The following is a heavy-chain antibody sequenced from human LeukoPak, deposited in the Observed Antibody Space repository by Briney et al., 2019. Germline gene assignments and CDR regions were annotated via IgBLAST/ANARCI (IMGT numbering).Heavy chain of an antibody. V-gene: IGHV3-64*01. CDR3: ARAMDIVVVPAAIHFDY. D-gene: IGHD2-2*03. CDR1: GFTFSSYA. CDR2: ISSNGGST. Sequence: GGSLGLSCAASGFTFSSYAMHWVRQAPGKGLEYVSAISSNGGSTYYANSVKGRFTISRDNSKNTLYLQMGSLRAEDMAVYYCARAMDIVVVPAAIHFDYWGQGTPVTVSS. J-gene: IGHJ4*02.